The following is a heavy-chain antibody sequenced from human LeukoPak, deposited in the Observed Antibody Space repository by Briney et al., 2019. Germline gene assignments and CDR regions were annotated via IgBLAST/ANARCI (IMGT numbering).Heavy chain of an antibody. J-gene: IGHJ4*02. V-gene: IGHV4-39*01. Sequence: SETLSVTCTVSGGSISSSSYYWGWIRQPPGKGLEWIGSIYYSGSTYYNPSLKSRVTISVDTSKNQFSLKLGSVTAADTAVYYCARRLLYCSSTSCYRSYFDYWGQGTLVTVSS. D-gene: IGHD2-2*01. CDR2: IYYSGST. CDR1: GGSISSSSYY. CDR3: ARRLLYCSSTSCYRSYFDY.